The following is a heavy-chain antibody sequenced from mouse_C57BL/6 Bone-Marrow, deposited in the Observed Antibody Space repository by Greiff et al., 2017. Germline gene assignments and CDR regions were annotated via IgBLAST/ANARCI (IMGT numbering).Heavy chain of an antibody. V-gene: IGHV1-69*01. CDR2: IDPSDSYH. CDR3: AVWLRPYYFDY. D-gene: IGHD2-2*01. J-gene: IGHJ2*01. Sequence: VQLQQPGAELVMPGASVKLSCKASGYTFTSYWMHWVKQRPGQGLEWIGEIDPSDSYHNYNQKFKGKSTLTVDKSSSTAYMQLSSLTSEDSAVYYCAVWLRPYYFDYWGQGTTLTVSS. CDR1: GYTFTSYW.